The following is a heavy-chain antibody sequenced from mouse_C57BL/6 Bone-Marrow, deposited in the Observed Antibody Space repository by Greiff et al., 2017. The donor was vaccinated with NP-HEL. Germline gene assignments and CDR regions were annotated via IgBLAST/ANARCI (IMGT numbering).Heavy chain of an antibody. D-gene: IGHD2-1*01. V-gene: IGHV1-52*01. CDR2: IDPSDSET. CDR3: ARGGGNIYAMDC. J-gene: IGHJ4*01. CDR1: GYTFTSYW. Sequence: QVQLQQPGAELVRPGSSVKLSCKASGYTFTSYWMHWVKQRPIQGLEWIGNIDPSDSETHYNQKFKDKATLTVDKSSSTAYMQLSSLTSEDSAVYYCARGGGNIYAMDCWGQGTSVTVSS.